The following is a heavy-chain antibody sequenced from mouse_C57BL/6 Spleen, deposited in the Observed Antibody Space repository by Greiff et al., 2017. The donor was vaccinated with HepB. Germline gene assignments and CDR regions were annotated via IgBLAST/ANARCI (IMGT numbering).Heavy chain of an antibody. CDR3: AREGLGWFAY. CDR1: GFTFSDYY. Sequence: EVMLVESEGGLVQPGSSMKLSCTASGFTFSDYYMAWVRQVPEKGLEWVANINYDGSSTYYLDSLKSRFIISRDNAKNILYLQMSSLKSEDTATYYCAREGLGWFAYWGQGTLVTVSA. CDR2: INYDGSST. J-gene: IGHJ3*01. V-gene: IGHV5-16*01. D-gene: IGHD4-1*01.